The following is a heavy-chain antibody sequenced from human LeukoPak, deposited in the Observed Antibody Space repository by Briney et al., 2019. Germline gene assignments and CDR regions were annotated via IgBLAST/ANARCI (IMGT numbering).Heavy chain of an antibody. D-gene: IGHD5-18*01. CDR1: GFSFSSYA. V-gene: IGHV3-23*01. CDR3: TREAIATGYAYD. J-gene: IGHJ4*02. Sequence: GGSLRLSCAATGFSFSSYALSWVRQAPGKGLEWVSAISSGGDRTYYADSVTGRFTISRDNSKNMLCLQMSSLRAEDAAMYYCTREAIATGYAYDWGQGTLVTVFS. CDR2: ISSGGDRT.